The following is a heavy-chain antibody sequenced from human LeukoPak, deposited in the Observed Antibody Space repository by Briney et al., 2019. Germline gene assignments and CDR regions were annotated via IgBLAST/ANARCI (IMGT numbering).Heavy chain of an antibody. D-gene: IGHD2-15*01. J-gene: IGHJ4*02. CDR3: ARVRLSGVIDY. V-gene: IGHV4-59*13. Sequence: PSETLSLTCSVSGGYMYVYYWRWIRQPPVKGLEWFGHLHYNGRTNHTPSLECPDTITIDVSKNQFSLNLSSVTAAGTAVYYCARVRLSGVIDYWGQGTLVTVSS. CDR1: GGYMYVYY. CDR2: LHYNGRT.